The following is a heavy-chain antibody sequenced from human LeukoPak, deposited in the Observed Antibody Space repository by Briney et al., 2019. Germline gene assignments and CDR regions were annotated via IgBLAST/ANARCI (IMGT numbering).Heavy chain of an antibody. CDR2: IYPDDSER. Sequence: GESLKISCEASGYSFTNYWIGWVRQMSGKGLEWMGIIYPDDSERKYSPSFQGQVTISADKSISTAYLQWSSLKASDTAMYYCARSRDSSGYYYLIWGQGALVTVSS. V-gene: IGHV5-51*01. CDR1: GYSFTNYW. J-gene: IGHJ4*02. D-gene: IGHD3-22*01. CDR3: ARSRDSSGYYYLI.